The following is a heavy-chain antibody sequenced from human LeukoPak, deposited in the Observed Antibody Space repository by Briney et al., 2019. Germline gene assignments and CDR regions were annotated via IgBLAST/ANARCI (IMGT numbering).Heavy chain of an antibody. CDR2: ISSLGTKI. J-gene: IGHJ3*02. D-gene: IGHD4-11*01. V-gene: IGHV3-48*03. CDR3: ARERVTTGGDACDI. Sequence: PGGSLRLSCTASGFAFGSSEVNWVRQAPGKGLEWVSYISSLGTKIYYADSVKGRFTMSRDNAKNSLYLQMISLTAESTAIYYCARERVTTGGDACDIWGHGTMVTVSS. CDR1: GFAFGSSE.